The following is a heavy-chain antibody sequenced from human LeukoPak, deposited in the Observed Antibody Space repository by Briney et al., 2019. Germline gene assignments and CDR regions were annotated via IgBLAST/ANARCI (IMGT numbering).Heavy chain of an antibody. CDR1: GFTFSSYS. CDR3: ARESLRYGGNPAPGNAFDI. CDR2: ISSSSSYI. J-gene: IGHJ3*02. D-gene: IGHD4-23*01. Sequence: PGGSLRLSCAASGFTFSSYSMNWVRQAPGKGLEWVSSISSSSSYIYYADSVKGRFTISRDNAKNSLYLQMNSLRAEDTAVYYCARESLRYGGNPAPGNAFDIWGQGTMVTVSS. V-gene: IGHV3-21*01.